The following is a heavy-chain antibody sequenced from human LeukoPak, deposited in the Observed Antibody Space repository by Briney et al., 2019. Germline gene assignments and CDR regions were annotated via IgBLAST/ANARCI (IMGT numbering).Heavy chain of an antibody. Sequence: PGGSLRLSCAASGFTFSSYGMHWVRQAPGKGLEWVAVIWYDGSNKYYADSVKGRFTISRDNSKNTLYLQMNSLRAEDTAVYYCARSQGGSISCPDYWGQGTLVTVSS. V-gene: IGHV3-33*01. J-gene: IGHJ4*02. CDR2: IWYDGSNK. D-gene: IGHD2-2*01. CDR3: ARSQGGSISCPDY. CDR1: GFTFSSYG.